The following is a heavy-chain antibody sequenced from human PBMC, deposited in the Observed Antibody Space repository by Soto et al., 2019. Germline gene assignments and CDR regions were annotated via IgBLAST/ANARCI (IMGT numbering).Heavy chain of an antibody. CDR2: IWYDGSNK. J-gene: IGHJ4*02. Sequence: QVQLVESGGGVVQPGRSLRLSCAASGFTFSSYGMHWVRQAPGKGLEWVAVIWYDGSNKYYADSVKGRFTISRDNSKNTLYLQMKSLGAEDTAVYYCARGMYYYGSGSADLNFDYWGQGTLVTVSS. CDR1: GFTFSSYG. V-gene: IGHV3-33*01. CDR3: ARGMYYYGSGSADLNFDY. D-gene: IGHD3-10*01.